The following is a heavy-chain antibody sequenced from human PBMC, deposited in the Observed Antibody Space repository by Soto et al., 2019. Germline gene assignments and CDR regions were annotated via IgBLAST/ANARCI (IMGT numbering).Heavy chain of an antibody. D-gene: IGHD3-16*01. CDR2: ISYDGSNK. Sequence: GGSLRLSCAASGFTFSSYGMHWVRQAPGKGLEWVAVISYDGSNKYYADSVKGRFTISRDNSKNTLYLQMNSLRAEDTAVYYCAKAHREEWGKDAFDIWGQGTMVTVSS. V-gene: IGHV3-30*18. J-gene: IGHJ3*02. CDR3: AKAHREEWGKDAFDI. CDR1: GFTFSSYG.